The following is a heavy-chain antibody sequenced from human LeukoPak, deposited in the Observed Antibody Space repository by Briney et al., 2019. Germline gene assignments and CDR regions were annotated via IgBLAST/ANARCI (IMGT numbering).Heavy chain of an antibody. CDR1: GFSFVSHA. CDR2: ISYDGSNK. V-gene: IGHV3-30*18. D-gene: IGHD3-10*01. Sequence: PGGSLRLSCAASGFSFVSHAMHWVRQAPGKGLEWVALISYDGSNKYYADSVKGRFTISRDNSKDTLYLQMNSLRAEDTAVYYCAKDRGYGSGSYYYFDYWGPGMLVTVSS. CDR3: AKDRGYGSGSYYYFDY. J-gene: IGHJ4*02.